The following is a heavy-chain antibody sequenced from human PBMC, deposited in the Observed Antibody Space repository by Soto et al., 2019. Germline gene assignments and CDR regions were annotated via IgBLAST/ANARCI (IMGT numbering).Heavy chain of an antibody. CDR2: IYYSGST. Sequence: PSVTLTLTCTVSGSSSRGNDYFWSWIRQDPGKGLEWIGYIYYSGSTYYNPSLKSRVTISVDTSKNQFSLKLSSVTAADTAVYYCARDTAAATHNLYYYYGMDVWGQGTTVT. CDR3: ARDTAAATHNLYYYYGMDV. J-gene: IGHJ6*02. V-gene: IGHV4-31*03. CDR1: GSSSRGNDYF. D-gene: IGHD6-13*01.